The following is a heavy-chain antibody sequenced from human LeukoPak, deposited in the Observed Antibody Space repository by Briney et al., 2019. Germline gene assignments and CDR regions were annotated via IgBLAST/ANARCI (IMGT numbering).Heavy chain of an antibody. J-gene: IGHJ2*01. CDR2: INWNGGST. CDR1: GFTFDDYD. CDR3: ARGYSYGRNWYFDL. D-gene: IGHD5-18*01. V-gene: IGHV3-20*04. Sequence: GGSLRLSCAASGFTFDDYDMSWVRQAPGKELEWVSGINWNGGSTRYADSVKGRFTISRDNAKNSLYLQMTSLRAEDTALYYCARGYSYGRNWYFDLWGRGTLVTVSS.